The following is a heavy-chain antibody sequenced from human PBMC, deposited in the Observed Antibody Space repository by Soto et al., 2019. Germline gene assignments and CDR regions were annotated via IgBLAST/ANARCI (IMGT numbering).Heavy chain of an antibody. CDR2: VNYSGRP. V-gene: IGHV4-34*02. J-gene: IGHJ5*01. CDR1: GGSFGGYY. CDR3: TRGGGPSSSYFWFDS. Sequence: QVHLQQWGAGLLRPSETLSLTCGISGGSFGGYYWTWIRQPPGKGLEWIGEVNYSGRPNYNTSLKSRVTVSLDMTNNSFSLTLNSVTAADTAFYYCTRGGGPSSSYFWFDSWGQGPLVTVSS. D-gene: IGHD6-13*01.